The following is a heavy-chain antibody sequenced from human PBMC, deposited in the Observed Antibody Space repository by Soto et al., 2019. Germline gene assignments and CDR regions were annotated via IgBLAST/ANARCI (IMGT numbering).Heavy chain of an antibody. CDR3: AKRVVDTFGLSY. Sequence: EVQLVESGGGVVQPGGSLRLSCAVSGFTFSSFWMHWVRQAPGEGLVWVSRINTDGSSTSYADSVKGRFTISRDNAKNTLYLQMNRLRVEDTAMYYCAKRVVDTFGLSYWGQGTLVTVSS. J-gene: IGHJ4*02. V-gene: IGHV3-74*01. CDR1: GFTFSSFW. CDR2: INTDGSST. D-gene: IGHD2-2*01.